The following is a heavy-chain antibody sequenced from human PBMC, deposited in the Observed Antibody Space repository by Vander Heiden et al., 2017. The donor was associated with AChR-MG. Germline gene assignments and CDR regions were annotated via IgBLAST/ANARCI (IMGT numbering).Heavy chain of an antibody. CDR3: ARSDSSGYNGMDV. Sequence: VLLVHSRSVVTKPAASPTISCKGSASSVTSDWIGWVGQMPGKGLEWMGIIYPGDSDTRYSPSFQGKVTISADKSSSTAYLQWSSLEASDTAMYYCARSDSSGYNGMDVWGQGTTVTVSS. J-gene: IGHJ6*02. V-gene: IGHV5-51*03. CDR1: ASSVTSDW. D-gene: IGHD3-22*01. CDR2: IYPGDSDT.